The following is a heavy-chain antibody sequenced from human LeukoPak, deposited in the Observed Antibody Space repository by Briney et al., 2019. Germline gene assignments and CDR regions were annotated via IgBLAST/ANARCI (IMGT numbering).Heavy chain of an antibody. Sequence: ASVKVSCKASGYTFTSYGISWVRQAPGQGLEWMGWMSPNSGNTGYAQKFQGRVTMTRDTSISTAYMELSSLRSEDTAVYYCASNPPKTGDFNYWGLGTLVTVSS. CDR2: MSPNSGNT. V-gene: IGHV1-8*02. D-gene: IGHD7-27*01. CDR3: ASNPPKTGDFNY. CDR1: GYTFTSYG. J-gene: IGHJ4*02.